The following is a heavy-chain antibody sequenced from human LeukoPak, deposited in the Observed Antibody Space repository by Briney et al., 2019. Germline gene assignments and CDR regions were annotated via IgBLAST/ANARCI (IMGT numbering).Heavy chain of an antibody. CDR2: MSPNSGDT. CDR1: GYTFTSYN. J-gene: IGHJ4*02. CDR3: ARGPPNWGYDY. V-gene: IGHV1-8*01. Sequence: ASVKVSCKASGYTFTSYNFNWARQATGQRPEWMGWMSPNSGDTGYAQKFQDRVTMTRNTSISTAYMELSSLRSDDTAVYYCARGPPNWGYDYWGPGTLVTVSS. D-gene: IGHD7-27*01.